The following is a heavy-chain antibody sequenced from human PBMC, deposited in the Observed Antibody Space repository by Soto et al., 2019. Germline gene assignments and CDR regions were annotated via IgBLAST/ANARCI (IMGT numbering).Heavy chain of an antibody. D-gene: IGHD3-10*01. Sequence: GGSLRLSCAASGFTFSNYWMHWVRQAPGKGLVWVSRIESDGNTINYADSVRGRFTISRDNAKNTLYLQMNSLRADDTAVYYCAKDLGSVPYYYYGMDVWGQGTTVTVSS. V-gene: IGHV3-74*01. J-gene: IGHJ6*02. CDR1: GFTFSNYW. CDR2: IESDGNTI. CDR3: AKDLGSVPYYYYGMDV.